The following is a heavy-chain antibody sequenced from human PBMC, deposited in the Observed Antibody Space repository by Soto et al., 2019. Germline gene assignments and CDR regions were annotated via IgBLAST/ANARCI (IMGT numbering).Heavy chain of an antibody. Sequence: SGPTLVNPTQTLTLTCTFSGFSLSTSGMCVSWIRQPPGKALEWLALIDWDDDKYYSTSLKTRLTISKDTSNNQVVLTMTNMDPVDTATYYCARIHTRDLRYFDWPYLDYWGQGTLVTVSS. CDR1: GFSLSTSGMC. CDR2: IDWDDDK. CDR3: ARIHTRDLRYFDWPYLDY. J-gene: IGHJ4*02. D-gene: IGHD3-9*01. V-gene: IGHV2-70*01.